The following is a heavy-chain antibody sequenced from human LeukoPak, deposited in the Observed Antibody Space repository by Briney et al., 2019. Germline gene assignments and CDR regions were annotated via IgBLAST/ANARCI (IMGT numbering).Heavy chain of an antibody. J-gene: IGHJ4*02. Sequence: SEILSLTCSVSGGSISIYYWSWIRQPAGKGLEWIGRIYTSGSTNYNPSLKSRVTMSVDTSKNQFSLTLNSVTAADTGVYYCARWTTVTRAFDFWGQGTLVTVSS. D-gene: IGHD4-17*01. CDR2: IYTSGST. V-gene: IGHV4-4*07. CDR1: GGSISIYY. CDR3: ARWTTVTRAFDF.